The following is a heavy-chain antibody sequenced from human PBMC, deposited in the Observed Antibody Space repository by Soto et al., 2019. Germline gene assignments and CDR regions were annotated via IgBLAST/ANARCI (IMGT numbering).Heavy chain of an antibody. CDR2: ISAYNGNA. D-gene: IGHD3-22*01. J-gene: IGHJ4*02. CDR1: GYTFTSYG. V-gene: IGHV1-18*01. CDR3: ARGSYYYDSSGYSD. Sequence: ASVKVSCKASGYTFTSYGISWVRQAPGQGLEWMGWISAYNGNANYAQKLQGRVTMTTDTSTSTAYMELRSLRSDDTAVYYCARGSYYYDSSGYSDWGQGTLVTVS.